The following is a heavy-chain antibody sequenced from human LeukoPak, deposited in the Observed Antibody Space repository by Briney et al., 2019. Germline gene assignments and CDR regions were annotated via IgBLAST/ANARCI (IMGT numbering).Heavy chain of an antibody. V-gene: IGHV3-48*03. CDR2: ISSSGSTI. D-gene: IGHD6-13*01. CDR3: ARAIAAATFVP. CDR1: GFTFSSYE. J-gene: IGHJ5*02. Sequence: GGSLRLSCAASGFTFSSYEMNWVRQAPGKGLEWVSYISSSGSTIYYADSVKGRFTISRDNAKNSLYLQMNSLRAEDTAVYYCARAIAAATFVPWGQGTLVTVSS.